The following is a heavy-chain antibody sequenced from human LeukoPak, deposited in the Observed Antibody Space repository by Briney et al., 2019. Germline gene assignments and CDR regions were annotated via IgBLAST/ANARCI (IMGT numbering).Heavy chain of an antibody. CDR2: ISAYNGKT. J-gene: IGHJ4*02. CDR3: ARDSSSGSYYDSSGYYCDY. CDR1: GYTFTGYY. Sequence: ASVKVSCKASGYTFTGYYMHWVRQAPGQGLEWMGWISAYNGKTNYAQNLQGRVTMTTDTSTSTAYMELRSLRSDDTAVYFCARDSSSGSYYDSSGYYCDYWGQGTLVTVSS. V-gene: IGHV1-18*04. D-gene: IGHD3-22*01.